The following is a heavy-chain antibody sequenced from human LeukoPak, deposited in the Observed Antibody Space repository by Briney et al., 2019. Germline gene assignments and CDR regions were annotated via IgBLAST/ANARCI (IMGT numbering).Heavy chain of an antibody. J-gene: IGHJ4*02. V-gene: IGHV4-4*07. CDR1: GGSISSYY. CDR3: AREQQWLKDGGFDY. Sequence: SETLSLTCTVSGGSISSYYWSWIRQPAGKGLEWIGRIYTSGSTNYNPSLKSRVTISVDTSKNQFSLKLNSVTAADTAVYYCAREQQWLKDGGFDYWGQGTLVTVSS. D-gene: IGHD6-19*01. CDR2: IYTSGST.